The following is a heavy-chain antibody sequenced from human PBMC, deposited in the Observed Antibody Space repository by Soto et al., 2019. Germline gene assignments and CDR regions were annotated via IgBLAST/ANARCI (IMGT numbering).Heavy chain of an antibody. CDR2: IAYDGSNK. D-gene: IGHD3-10*01. Sequence: QVQLVESGGGVVQPGRSLRLSCEASGFSLSDYAFHWVRQAPVKGLEWVAVIAYDGSNKQYADSVKGRFTISRDNSKNTPYLQMNSLRAEDTAVYYCARDFFQNYYGSGSYGLWGQGTLVTVSS. CDR3: ARDFFQNYYGSGSYGL. J-gene: IGHJ4*02. CDR1: GFSLSDYA. V-gene: IGHV3-30-3*01.